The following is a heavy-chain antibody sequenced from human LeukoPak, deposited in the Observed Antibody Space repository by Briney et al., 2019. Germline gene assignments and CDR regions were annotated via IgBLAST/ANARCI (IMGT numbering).Heavy chain of an antibody. CDR2: ISWNSGSI. V-gene: IGHV3-9*03. D-gene: IGHD6-19*01. Sequence: GGSLRLSCAASGFTFDDYAMHWVRQAPGKGLEWVSGISWNSGSIGYADSVKGRFTISRDNAKNSLYLQMNSLRAEDMALYYCAKGSVAVAVLPDYWGQGTLVTVSS. CDR3: AKGSVAVAVLPDY. J-gene: IGHJ4*02. CDR1: GFTFDDYA.